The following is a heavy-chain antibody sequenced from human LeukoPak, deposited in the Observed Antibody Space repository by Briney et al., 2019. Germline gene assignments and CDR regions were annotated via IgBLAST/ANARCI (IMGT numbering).Heavy chain of an antibody. J-gene: IGHJ3*02. D-gene: IGHD2-2*01. CDR3: AKVKGLCSSTSCYGDAFDI. Sequence: GGSLRLSCAASGFTFSSYAMSWVRQAPGKGLEWVSVISGSGGSTYYADSVKGRFTISRDNSKNTLYLQMNSLRAEDTAVYYCAKVKGLCSSTSCYGDAFDIWGQGTMVTVSS. CDR1: GFTFSSYA. V-gene: IGHV3-23*01. CDR2: ISGSGGST.